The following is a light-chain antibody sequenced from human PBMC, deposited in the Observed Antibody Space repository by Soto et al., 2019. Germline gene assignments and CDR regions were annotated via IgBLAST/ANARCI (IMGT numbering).Light chain of an antibody. Sequence: QAVVTQPPSASGTPGQRVTISCSGSSSNIGSNAVNWYQQLPGTAPKLLIYSNNQRPSGVPDRFSASKSGTSASLAIGGLQSADEADYYCATWDDSLSGVLFGGGTKLTVL. V-gene: IGLV1-44*01. CDR2: SNN. J-gene: IGLJ2*01. CDR3: ATWDDSLSGVL. CDR1: SSNIGSNA.